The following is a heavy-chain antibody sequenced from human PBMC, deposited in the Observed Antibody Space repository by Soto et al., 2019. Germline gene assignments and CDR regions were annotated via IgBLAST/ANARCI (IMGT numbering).Heavy chain of an antibody. CDR2: ISWNSGSI. J-gene: IGHJ3*02. Sequence: PGGSLGLSTASSIFPISSYAMPWVRLAPGKGLEWVSGISWNSGSIGCADSVKGRFTISRDNAKNSLYLQMNSLRAEDTALYYCAKAPRGHDAFDIWGQGTMVTV. V-gene: IGHV3-9*01. CDR3: AKAPRGHDAFDI. CDR1: IFPISSYA.